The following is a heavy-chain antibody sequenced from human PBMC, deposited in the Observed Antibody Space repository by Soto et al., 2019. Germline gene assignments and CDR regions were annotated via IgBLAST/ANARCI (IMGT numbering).Heavy chain of an antibody. CDR1: GGTFSRHI. D-gene: IGHD3-22*01. CDR2: FIPVYGTA. Sequence: QVQLVQSGTEVKKPGSSVKVSCKASGGTFSRHIIRWVRQAPGQGLEWMGRFIPVYGTANYAQKFQGAVTITADRPTTTAYLDLSSLTSADTAVYYCARDLDCASSACQSDYWGQGTLVTVSS. CDR3: ARDLDCASSACQSDY. V-gene: IGHV1-69*08. J-gene: IGHJ4*02.